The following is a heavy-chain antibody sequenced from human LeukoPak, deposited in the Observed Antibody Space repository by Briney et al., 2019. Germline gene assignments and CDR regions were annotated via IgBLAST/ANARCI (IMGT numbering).Heavy chain of an antibody. CDR3: ARAAQPGFDP. CDR2: ISSDSGTI. J-gene: IGHJ5*02. Sequence: PGGSLRLSCGASGLTFSTYSMNWVRQAPGQGLEWVSYISSDSGTIYYADSVKGRFTISRDNAKKSLYLQMNSLRAEDTAVYYCARAAQPGFDPWGQGTLVTVSS. D-gene: IGHD1-14*01. CDR1: GLTFSTYS. V-gene: IGHV3-48*01.